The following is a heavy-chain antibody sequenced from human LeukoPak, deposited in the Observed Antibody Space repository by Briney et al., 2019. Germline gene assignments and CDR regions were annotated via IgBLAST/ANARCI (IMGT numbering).Heavy chain of an antibody. V-gene: IGHV3-64D*06. CDR1: GFIFSSYA. CDR2: ISSNGGST. D-gene: IGHD6-19*01. Sequence: PGGSLRLSCSASGFIFSSYAMHWVRQAPGKGLEYVSAISSNGGSTYYADSVKGRFTISRDNSKNTLYLQMSSLRAEDTAVYYCAKDRGGLSSDLGYFDYWGQGTLVTVSS. J-gene: IGHJ4*02. CDR3: AKDRGGLSSDLGYFDY.